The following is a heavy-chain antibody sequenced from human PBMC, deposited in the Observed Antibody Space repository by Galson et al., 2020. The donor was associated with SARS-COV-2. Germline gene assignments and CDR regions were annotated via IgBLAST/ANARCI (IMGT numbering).Heavy chain of an antibody. Sequence: LSLTCAASGFMFDSYAMSWVRQAPGKGLEWVSGISGSGSSTYYADSVRGRFTISRDNFKNTLYLQVYGLRAEDTAVYYCAKALAFFGSGSYYKSYYYHGMDVWGQGTTVTV. CDR1: GFMFDSYA. CDR3: AKALAFFGSGSYYKSYYYHGMDV. CDR2: ISGSGSST. J-gene: IGHJ6*02. V-gene: IGHV3-23*01. D-gene: IGHD3-10*01.